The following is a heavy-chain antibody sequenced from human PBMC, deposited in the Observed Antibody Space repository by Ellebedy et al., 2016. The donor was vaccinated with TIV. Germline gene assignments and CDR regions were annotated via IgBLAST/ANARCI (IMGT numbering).Heavy chain of an antibody. V-gene: IGHV4-28*03. J-gene: IGHJ4*02. Sequence: SETLSLTCTVSGYSISSSNSWGWIRQPPGKGLEWIGYIYYSGSTYYNPSLKSRVTMSVDTSKNQFSLKLSSVTAVDTAVYYCARGSRGTYWVDYWGQGTLVTVSS. D-gene: IGHD1-26*01. CDR1: GYSISSSNS. CDR2: IYYSGST. CDR3: ARGSRGTYWVDY.